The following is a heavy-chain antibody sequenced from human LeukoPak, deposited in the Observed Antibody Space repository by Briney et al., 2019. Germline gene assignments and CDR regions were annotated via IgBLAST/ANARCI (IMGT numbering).Heavy chain of an antibody. V-gene: IGHV4-34*01. Sequence: SETLSLTCAVYGGSFSGYYWSWIRQPPGKGLEWIGEINHSGSTNYNPSLKSRVTISVDTSKNQFSLKLSSVTAADTAVYYCARGTTLHNGDSTTGYYFDYWGQGTLVTVSS. CDR1: GGSFSGYY. D-gene: IGHD4-17*01. J-gene: IGHJ4*02. CDR2: INHSGST. CDR3: ARGTTLHNGDSTTGYYFDY.